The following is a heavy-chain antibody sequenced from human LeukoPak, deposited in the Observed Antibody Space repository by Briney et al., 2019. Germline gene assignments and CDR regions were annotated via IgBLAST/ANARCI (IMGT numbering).Heavy chain of an antibody. Sequence: ASVKVSCKASGYTFTSYDINWVRQATGQGLEWMGWMNPNSGNTGYAQKFQGRVTITRNTSISTAYMELSSLRSEDTAVYYCARTYYDFWSGPGAPFDPWGQGTLVTVSS. J-gene: IGHJ5*02. CDR3: ARTYYDFWSGPGAPFDP. V-gene: IGHV1-8*01. CDR1: GYTFTSYD. D-gene: IGHD3-3*01. CDR2: MNPNSGNT.